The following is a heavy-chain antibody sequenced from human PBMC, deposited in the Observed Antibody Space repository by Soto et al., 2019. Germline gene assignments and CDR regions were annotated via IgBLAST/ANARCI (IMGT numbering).Heavy chain of an antibody. CDR2: ISSTTNYI. V-gene: IGHV3-21*01. CDR1: GYTFTSYG. Sequence: SCKASGYTFTSYGISWVRQAPGKGLEWVSSISSTTNYIYYADSMKGRFTVSRDNAKNSVYLDMNSLSAEDTAVYYCARESEDLTSNFDYWGQGTLVTVS. J-gene: IGHJ4*02. CDR3: ARESEDLTSNFDY.